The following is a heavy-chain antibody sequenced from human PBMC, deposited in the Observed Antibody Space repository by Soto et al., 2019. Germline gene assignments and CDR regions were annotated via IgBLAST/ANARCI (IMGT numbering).Heavy chain of an antibody. V-gene: IGHV5-10-1*01. J-gene: IGHJ6*02. Sequence: GESLKISCKGSGYSFTSYWISWVRQMPGKGLEWMGRIDPSDSYTNYSPSFQGHVTISADKSISTAYLQLSSLKASDTAMYYCATPFITMVRGVISPYSYGMDVWGQGTTVTVSS. CDR1: GYSFTSYW. CDR3: ATPFITMVRGVISPYSYGMDV. D-gene: IGHD3-10*01. CDR2: IDPSDSYT.